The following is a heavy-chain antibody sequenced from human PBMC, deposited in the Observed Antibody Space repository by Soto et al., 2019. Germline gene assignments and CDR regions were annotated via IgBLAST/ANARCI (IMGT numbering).Heavy chain of an antibody. CDR1: GFSFENYG. Sequence: QVQMVESGGGVVQPGRSLRLSCAASGFSFENYGMHWVRPAPGRGLEWVAIIWYDGSLQYYAAAVKGRFTISRDNSKNTLYLEMNSLRAEDTAVYYCANLWGDGYNLGQDYNGMDVWGQGTTVIVSS. CDR3: ANLWGDGYNLGQDYNGMDV. D-gene: IGHD5-12*01. V-gene: IGHV3-33*06. J-gene: IGHJ6*02. CDR2: IWYDGSLQ.